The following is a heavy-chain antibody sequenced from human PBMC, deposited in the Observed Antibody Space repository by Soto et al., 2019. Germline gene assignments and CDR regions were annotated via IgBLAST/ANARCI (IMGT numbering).Heavy chain of an antibody. CDR3: ARNRGDDFWSGTTWGYYYYYMDV. V-gene: IGHV3-11*01. CDR2: IGTSVSTT. D-gene: IGHD3-3*01. Sequence: QVQLVESGGGLVKPGGSLRLSCAASGFTFSDYFMSWVRQAPGKGLEWVSYIGTSVSTTYYAGSVKGRFTISRDNDENSLYLQMNSLRAEDTAVYYCARNRGDDFWSGTTWGYYYYYMDVWGTGTTVTVSS. CDR1: GFTFSDYF. J-gene: IGHJ6*03.